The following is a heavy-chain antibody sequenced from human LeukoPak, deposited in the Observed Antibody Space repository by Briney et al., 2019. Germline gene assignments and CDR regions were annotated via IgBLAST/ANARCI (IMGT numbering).Heavy chain of an antibody. CDR3: ARDGAFTGPHWWFDL. CDR1: GFTFSSHS. Sequence: QPGGSLRLSCAASGFTFSSHSMNWVRQAPGKGLEWLSYITPSGFTVYSDSVQGRFTISRDSAKNSVYPQMNSLTAEDTAMYYCARDGAFTGPHWWFDLWGRGTLVTVSS. CDR2: ITPSGFTV. V-gene: IGHV3-48*04. D-gene: IGHD2-8*02. J-gene: IGHJ2*01.